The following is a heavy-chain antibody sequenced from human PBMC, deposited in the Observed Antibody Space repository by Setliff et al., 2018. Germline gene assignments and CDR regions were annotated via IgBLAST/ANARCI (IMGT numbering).Heavy chain of an antibody. J-gene: IGHJ3*02. Sequence: SETLSLTCTVSGGSISSRSYYWGWNRQPPGKGLEWIGSIYYSGSTYYKPSLKSRVTISVDTSKNQFSLKLSSVTAADTAVYYCARVARLVLSRNAFDIWGQGTMVTVSS. CDR1: GGSISSRSYY. CDR2: IYYSGST. CDR3: ARVARLVLSRNAFDI. D-gene: IGHD2-2*01. V-gene: IGHV4-39*07.